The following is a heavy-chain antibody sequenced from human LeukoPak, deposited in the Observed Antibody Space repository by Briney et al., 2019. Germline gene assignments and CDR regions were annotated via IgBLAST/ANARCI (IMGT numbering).Heavy chain of an antibody. J-gene: IGHJ4*02. D-gene: IGHD6-19*01. Sequence: GGSLRLSCEASGFTFSAYAMSWVRQAPGKGLEWVSAISGSGGSTYYADSVKGRFTISRDNSKNTLYLQMNSLRAEDTAIYYCATTLKQYSSGWYYFDYWGQGTLVTVSS. V-gene: IGHV3-23*01. CDR3: ATTLKQYSSGWYYFDY. CDR1: GFTFSAYA. CDR2: ISGSGGST.